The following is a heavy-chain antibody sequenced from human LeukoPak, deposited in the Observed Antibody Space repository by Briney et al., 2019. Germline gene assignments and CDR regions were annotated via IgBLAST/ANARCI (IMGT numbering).Heavy chain of an antibody. D-gene: IGHD1-1*01. CDR3: AKGVTTGNWYFDL. CDR2: ISYDGSNK. CDR1: GFTFSSYA. J-gene: IGHJ2*01. Sequence: GGSLRLSCAASGFTFSSYAMHWVRQAPGKGLEWVAVISYDGSNKYYADSVKGRFTISRDNSKNTLYLQMNSLRAEDTAVYYCAKGVTTGNWYFDLWGRGTLVTVSS. V-gene: IGHV3-30-3*01.